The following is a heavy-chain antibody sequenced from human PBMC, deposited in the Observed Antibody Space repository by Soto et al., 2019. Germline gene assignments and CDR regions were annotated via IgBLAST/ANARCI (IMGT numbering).Heavy chain of an antibody. CDR1: GGSFSGYC. Sequence: QVQLQQWGAGLLKPSETLSLTCAVYGGSFSGYCWSWIRQPPGKGLEWIGEINHSGSTNYNPSLKSRVTISVDTSKNHFSLKLSSVTAADTAVYYCARGRKGYSGSWYVDWGQVTLVTVSS. V-gene: IGHV4-34*01. D-gene: IGHD6-13*01. CDR2: INHSGST. CDR3: ARGRKGYSGSWYVD. J-gene: IGHJ4*02.